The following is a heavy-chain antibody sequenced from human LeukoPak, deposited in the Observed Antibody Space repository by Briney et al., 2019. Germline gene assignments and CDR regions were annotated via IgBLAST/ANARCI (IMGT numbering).Heavy chain of an antibody. V-gene: IGHV3-30-3*01. CDR1: GFIFSSYA. J-gene: IGHJ4*02. D-gene: IGHD3-22*01. Sequence: GGSLRLSCSASGFIFSSYAMHWVRQAPGKGLEWVAVISYDGSNKYYADSVKGRFTISRDNSKNTLYLQMNSLRAEDTAVYYCAREYYYDSSGYECFDYWGQGTLVTVSS. CDR3: AREYYYDSSGYECFDY. CDR2: ISYDGSNK.